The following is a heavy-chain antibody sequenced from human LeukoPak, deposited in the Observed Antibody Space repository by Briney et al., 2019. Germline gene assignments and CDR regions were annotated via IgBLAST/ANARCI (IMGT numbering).Heavy chain of an antibody. CDR3: AKDRGGAYYESSVDI. D-gene: IGHD3-22*01. J-gene: IGHJ3*02. CDR2: ISSDGSNK. V-gene: IGHV3-30-3*01. CDR1: GFTFSDYT. Sequence: PGRSLRLSCAASGFTFSDYTIHWVRQAPGKGLEWVAVISSDGSNKYYADSVKGRFTISRDNSKNTLYLQMNSLRAEDTAVYYCAKDRGGAYYESSVDIWGQGTMVTVSS.